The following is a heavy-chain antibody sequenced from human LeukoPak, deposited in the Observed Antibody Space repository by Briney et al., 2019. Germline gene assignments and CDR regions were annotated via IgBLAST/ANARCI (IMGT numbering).Heavy chain of an antibody. D-gene: IGHD3-10*01. Sequence: GGSLRLSCAASGFTFSSYAMSWVRQAPGKGLEWVSAISGSGGSTYYADSVKGRFTISRDNSKNTLYLQMNGLRAEDTAVYYCAKSALYYYGSGSYSNYWGQGTLVTVSS. J-gene: IGHJ4*02. CDR1: GFTFSSYA. CDR2: ISGSGGST. CDR3: AKSALYYYGSGSYSNY. V-gene: IGHV3-23*01.